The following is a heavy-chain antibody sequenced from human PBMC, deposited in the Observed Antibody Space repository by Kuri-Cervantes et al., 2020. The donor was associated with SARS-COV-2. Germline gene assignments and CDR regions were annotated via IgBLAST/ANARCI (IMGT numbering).Heavy chain of an antibody. D-gene: IGHD3-22*01. Sequence: SQTLSLTCAVYGGSFSGYYWSWIRQPPGKGLEWSGEINHSGSTNYNPSLKSRVTISVDTSKNQFSLKLSSVTAADTAVYYCTRAGYDNSGYYYSFDLWGKGTLVTVSS. CDR1: GGSFSGYY. CDR2: INHSGST. V-gene: IGHV4-34*01. J-gene: IGHJ4*02. CDR3: TRAGYDNSGYYYSFDL.